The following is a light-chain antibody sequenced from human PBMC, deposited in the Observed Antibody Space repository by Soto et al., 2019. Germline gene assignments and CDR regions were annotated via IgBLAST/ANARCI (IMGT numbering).Light chain of an antibody. Sequence: DIQMTQSPSSLSASVGDRVTITCRASQGISNYLAWYQQKPGKVPKLLIYAASTLQSGVPSRFSGSGSGTDFTLTISSLQPEDVATYYCQKYNSAPALTFDGGTKVEI. V-gene: IGKV1-27*01. CDR3: QKYNSAPALT. J-gene: IGKJ4*01. CDR2: AAS. CDR1: QGISNY.